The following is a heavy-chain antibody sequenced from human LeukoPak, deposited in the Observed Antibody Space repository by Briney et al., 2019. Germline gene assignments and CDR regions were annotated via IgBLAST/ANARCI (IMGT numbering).Heavy chain of an antibody. J-gene: IGHJ4*02. V-gene: IGHV3-33*06. CDR3: AKVEWSGVGATGY. CDR2: IWYDGSNK. Sequence: QPGGSLRLSCAASGFTFSSYGMHWVRQAPGKGLEWVAVIWYDGSNKYYADSVKGRFTISRDNSKNTLYLQMNSLRAEDTAVYYCAKVEWSGVGATGYWGQGTLVTVSS. D-gene: IGHD1-26*01. CDR1: GFTFSSYG.